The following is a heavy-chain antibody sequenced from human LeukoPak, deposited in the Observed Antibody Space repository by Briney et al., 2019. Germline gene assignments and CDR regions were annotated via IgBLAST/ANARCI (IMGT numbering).Heavy chain of an antibody. CDR3: AKDSALLWFGEFNY. CDR1: GFTFSSYA. D-gene: IGHD3-10*01. CDR2: ISGSGGST. Sequence: GGSLRLSCAASGFTFSSYAMSWVRQAPGKGLEWVSGISGSGGSTYYADSVKGRFTISRDNSKNTLYLQMNSLRVEDTAVYYCAKDSALLWFGEFNYWGQGTLVTVSS. V-gene: IGHV3-23*01. J-gene: IGHJ4*02.